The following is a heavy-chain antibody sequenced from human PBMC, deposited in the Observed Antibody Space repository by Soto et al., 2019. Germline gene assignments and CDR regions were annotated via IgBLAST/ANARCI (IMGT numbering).Heavy chain of an antibody. CDR1: GFTVSNNY. CDR3: ARNGWGMATVGM. CDR2: IYSGGTT. D-gene: IGHD4-4*01. Sequence: GGSLRLSCAASGFTVSNNYMIWFRLPPGKGLEWVSLIYSGGTTYYADPVKGRFTISRDNSKNTLYLQMNSLRVEDTAVYYCARNGWGMATVGMWGPGTLVTVSS. V-gene: IGHV3-53*01. J-gene: IGHJ4*02.